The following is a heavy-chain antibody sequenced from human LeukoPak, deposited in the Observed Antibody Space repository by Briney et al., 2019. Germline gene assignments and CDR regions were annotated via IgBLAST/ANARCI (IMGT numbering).Heavy chain of an antibody. CDR1: GGSISSYY. V-gene: IGHV4-59*01. Sequence: PSETLSLTCTVSGGSISSYYWNWIRQPPGKGLEWIGYIYYSGSTNYNPSLKSQVTISVDTSKNQFSLKLSSVTAADTAVYYCARVHIAAAGPYYFDYWGQGTLVTVSS. D-gene: IGHD6-13*01. CDR2: IYYSGST. CDR3: ARVHIAAAGPYYFDY. J-gene: IGHJ4*02.